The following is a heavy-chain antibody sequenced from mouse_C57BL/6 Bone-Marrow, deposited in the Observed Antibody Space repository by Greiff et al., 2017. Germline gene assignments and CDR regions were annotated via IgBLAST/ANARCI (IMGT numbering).Heavy chain of an antibody. V-gene: IGHV14-4*01. CDR3: TTRDGYSYFDY. D-gene: IGHD2-3*01. Sequence: EVQLQQSGAELVRPGASVKLSCTASGFNIKDDYMHWVKQRPEQGLEWIGWIDPENGDTEYASKFQGKATITADTSSNTAYLQLSSLTSEDTAVYYCTTRDGYSYFDYWGQGTTLTVSS. CDR1: GFNIKDDY. CDR2: IDPENGDT. J-gene: IGHJ2*01.